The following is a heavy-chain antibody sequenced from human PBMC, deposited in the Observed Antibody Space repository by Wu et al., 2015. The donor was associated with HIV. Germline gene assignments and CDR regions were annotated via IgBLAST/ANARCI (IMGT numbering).Heavy chain of an antibody. CDR1: GYAFSTYY. J-gene: IGHJ3*02. Sequence: QVQLVQSGAEMKKPGASVNISCQASGYAFSTYYIHWVRQAPGQGLEWLGLINPGIGSTYYAERFKGRVTMTRDTSTNTVNMQLGTLTSEDTAVYYCNRGMQQWVNDAFDTWGQGTSVT. V-gene: IGHV1-46*03. CDR3: NRGMQQWVNDAFDT. CDR2: INPGIGST. D-gene: IGHD1/OR15-1a*01.